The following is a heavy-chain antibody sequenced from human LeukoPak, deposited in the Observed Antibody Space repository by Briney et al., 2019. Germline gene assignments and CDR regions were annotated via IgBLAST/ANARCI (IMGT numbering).Heavy chain of an antibody. CDR3: AGEEIQLWTRSGIDY. J-gene: IGHJ4*02. Sequence: ASVKVSCKTSGYTFTRYYMHWVRQAPGQGLEWMGWINPNSGGTNYAQKFQGRATMTRDTSTSTAYMDLSRLRSDDTAVYYCAGEEIQLWTRSGIDYWGQGTLVTVSS. V-gene: IGHV1-2*02. CDR2: INPNSGGT. CDR1: GYTFTRYY. D-gene: IGHD5-18*01.